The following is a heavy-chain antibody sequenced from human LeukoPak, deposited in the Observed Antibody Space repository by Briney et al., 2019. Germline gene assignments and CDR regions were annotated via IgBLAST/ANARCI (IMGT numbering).Heavy chain of an antibody. CDR2: TYYSGNT. Sequence: SETLSLTCTVSGGSITSYYWSWIRQPPGKGLEWVGNTYYSGNTHYNPSLKSRVTISVDTSKNQFSLKLSSVTAADTAVYYCARQVPDYDFWSGHPRAQGLYWYFDLWGRGTLVTVSS. J-gene: IGHJ2*01. CDR3: ARQVPDYDFWSGHPRAQGLYWYFDL. V-gene: IGHV4-59*08. D-gene: IGHD3-3*01. CDR1: GGSITSYY.